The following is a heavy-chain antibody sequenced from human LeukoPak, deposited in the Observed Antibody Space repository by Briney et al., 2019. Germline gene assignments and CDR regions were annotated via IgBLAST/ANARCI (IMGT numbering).Heavy chain of an antibody. V-gene: IGHV3-9*01. J-gene: IGHJ4*02. CDR1: GFTFDDYA. CDR2: ISWNSGSI. D-gene: IGHD3-16*01. Sequence: GGSLRLSCAASGFTFDDYAIHWVRQGPGKGLEWVSGISWNSGSIDYADSVKGRFTISRDNARNSLYLQMNSLRAEDTGFYYCAKDKGLGGVPLPLLDHWGQGTLATVSS. CDR3: AKDKGLGGVPLPLLDH.